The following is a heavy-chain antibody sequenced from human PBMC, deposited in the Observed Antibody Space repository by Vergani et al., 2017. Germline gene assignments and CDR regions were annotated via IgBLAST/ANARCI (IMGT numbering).Heavy chain of an antibody. Sequence: QVQLQQWGAGLLKPSETLSLTCAVYGGSFSGYYWSWIRQPPGKGLEWIGEINHSGSTNYNPSLKSRVTISVDTSKNQFSLNLSSVTAADTAVYYCAGHATVTTIDYWGQGTLVTVSS. D-gene: IGHD4-17*01. J-gene: IGHJ4*02. CDR1: GGSFSGYY. CDR2: INHSGST. CDR3: AGHATVTTIDY. V-gene: IGHV4-34*01.